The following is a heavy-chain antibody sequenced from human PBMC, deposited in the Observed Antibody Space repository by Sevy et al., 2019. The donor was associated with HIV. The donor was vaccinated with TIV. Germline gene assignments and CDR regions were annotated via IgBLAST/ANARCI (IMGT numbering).Heavy chain of an antibody. CDR3: ARDSSRVEERMIKGFDP. CDR1: GDSITSGDYY. J-gene: IGHJ5*01. D-gene: IGHD3-16*01. V-gene: IGHV4-31*03. Sequence: SETLSLTCSVSGDSITSGDYYWSWIRQHPGKGLEWIGYMHYSGITYSSPSLKSRVLMSVDRSKNQLSLKLTSVTAADTAVYYCARDSSRVEERMIKGFDPWGQGTLVTVCS. CDR2: MHYSGIT.